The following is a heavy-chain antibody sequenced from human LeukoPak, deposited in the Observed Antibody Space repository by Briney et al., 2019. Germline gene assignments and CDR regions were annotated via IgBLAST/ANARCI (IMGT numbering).Heavy chain of an antibody. D-gene: IGHD1-1*01. CDR2: INPSDDST. CDR1: GYTFNSYY. V-gene: IGHV1-46*02. Sequence: RASVKVSCKASGYTFNSYYMHWVRQAPGQGLEWMGIINPSDDSTRYAQKFQGRVTMTKDTSTNTVYMDLSSLSSDDTAVYYCARDGPGTTGTSYDYWGQGTLVTVSS. J-gene: IGHJ4*02. CDR3: ARDGPGTTGTSYDY.